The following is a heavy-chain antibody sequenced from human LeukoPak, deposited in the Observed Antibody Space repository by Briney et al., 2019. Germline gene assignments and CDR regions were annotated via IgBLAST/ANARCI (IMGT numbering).Heavy chain of an antibody. CDR2: ISGSGGST. J-gene: IGHJ4*02. V-gene: IGHV3-23*01. CDR1: GFTFSSYA. D-gene: IGHD4-23*01. CDR3: AKDRGVVTRYFDY. Sequence: GGYLRLSCAASGFTFSSYAMSWVRQAQGKGLEWVSAISGSGGSTYYADSVKGRFTISRDNSKNTLYLQMNSLRAEDTAVYYCAKDRGVVTRYFDYWGQGTLVTVSS.